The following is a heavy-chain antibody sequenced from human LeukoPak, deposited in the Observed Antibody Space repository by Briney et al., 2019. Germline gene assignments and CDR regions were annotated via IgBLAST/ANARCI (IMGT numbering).Heavy chain of an antibody. Sequence: GASVKVSCKASGYTFTSYGISWVRQAPGQGFEWMGRINPTGGSTSYAQKFQGRVTMTRDTSTSTVNMELSSLRSDDTAMYYCARVDTAMRTGGALDIWGQGTMVTVSS. CDR1: GYTFTSYG. V-gene: IGHV1-46*01. CDR2: INPTGGST. J-gene: IGHJ3*02. D-gene: IGHD5-18*01. CDR3: ARVDTAMRTGGALDI.